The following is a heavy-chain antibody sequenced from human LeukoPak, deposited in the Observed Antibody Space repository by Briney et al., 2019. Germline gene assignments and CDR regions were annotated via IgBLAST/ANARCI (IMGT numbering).Heavy chain of an antibody. CDR3: ARGRLGSGSQYDAFDI. D-gene: IGHD3-10*01. J-gene: IGHJ3*02. Sequence: ASVKVSCKASGYTFTGYYMHWVRQAPGQGLEWMGWINPNSGDTNYAQKCQGRDTMTRDTSISTAYMELSRLTSDDTAVFYCARGRLGSGSQYDAFDIWGQGTMVTVSS. CDR2: INPNSGDT. CDR1: GYTFTGYY. V-gene: IGHV1-2*02.